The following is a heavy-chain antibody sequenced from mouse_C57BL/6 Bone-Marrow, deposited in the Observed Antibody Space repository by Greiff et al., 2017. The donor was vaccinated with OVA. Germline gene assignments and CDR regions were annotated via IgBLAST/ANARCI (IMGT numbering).Heavy chain of an antibody. CDR1: GFTFSDYG. D-gene: IGHD2-4*01. J-gene: IGHJ4*01. CDR2: ISNVAYSI. CDR3: ARHDYDSFYAIDY. V-gene: IGHV5-15*01. Sequence: EVKLMESGGGLVQPGGSLKLSCAASGFTFSDYGMEWVRQAPRKGLEWVAFISNVAYSIYYADTVTGRFTISRENAKNTLYLEMISRRSEDTAMYYCARHDYDSFYAIDYWGQGTSVTVSS.